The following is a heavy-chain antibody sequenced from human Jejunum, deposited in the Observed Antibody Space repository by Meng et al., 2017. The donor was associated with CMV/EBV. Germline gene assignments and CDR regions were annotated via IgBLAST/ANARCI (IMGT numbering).Heavy chain of an antibody. J-gene: IGHJ4*02. D-gene: IGHD3-10*01. V-gene: IGHV3-23*01. CDR3: AKDRLTIAFLDY. CDR2: ISDTGSST. CDR1: GLTFSSYG. Sequence: ASGLTFSSYGRRWVRQAPGKGLEWVSGISDTGSSTYYADSVKGRFTISRDNSKNTLYLQMNSLRAEDTAVYYCAKDRLTIAFLDYWGQGTQVTVSS.